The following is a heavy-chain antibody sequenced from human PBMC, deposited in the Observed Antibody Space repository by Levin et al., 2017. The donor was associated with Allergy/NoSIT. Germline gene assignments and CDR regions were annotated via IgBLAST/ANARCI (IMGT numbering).Heavy chain of an antibody. CDR2: IHHSGST. V-gene: IGHV4-61*01. Sequence: SETLSLTCTVSGGSVSSANNYWTWIRQPPGKGLEWIGNIHHSGSTKDNPSLKSRLTISVDTSKNRFSLMLSPVTAAATAVYYFARCRRDYDVLTGWDFYFDYWGQGTLVTVSS. CDR1: GGSVSSANNY. J-gene: IGHJ4*02. D-gene: IGHD3-9*01. CDR3: ARCRRDYDVLTGWDFYFDY.